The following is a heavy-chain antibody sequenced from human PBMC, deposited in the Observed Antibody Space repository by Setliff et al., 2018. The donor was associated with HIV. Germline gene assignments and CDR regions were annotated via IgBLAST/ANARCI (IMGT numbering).Heavy chain of an antibody. CDR2: IYNPGST. J-gene: IGHJ4*02. CDR1: GVSVSGTAYY. Sequence: SETLSLTCTVSGVSVSGTAYYWAWIRQPPGKGLEWIGYIYNPGSTNFNPSLQSRVSMSVDVSTNQFSLRLASVTAADTAVYYCARLRLAVMMSVDYFDLWGQGTLVTVSS. CDR3: ARLRLAVMMSVDYFDL. V-gene: IGHV4-61*05. D-gene: IGHD2-21*01.